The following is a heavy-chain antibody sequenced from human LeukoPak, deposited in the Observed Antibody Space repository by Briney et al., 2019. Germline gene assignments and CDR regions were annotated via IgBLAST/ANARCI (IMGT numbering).Heavy chain of an antibody. V-gene: IGHV3-7*01. Sequence: GGSLRLSCAVSGFTFSTYSMNWVRQAPGKGLEWVANINQDGSEKYYVDSVKGRFTISRDNAKNSLYLQMNSLRAEDTAVYYCARDKSVYYDTSGSRFDYWGQGTLVTVSS. D-gene: IGHD3-22*01. CDR3: ARDKSVYYDTSGSRFDY. CDR1: GFTFSTYS. J-gene: IGHJ4*02. CDR2: INQDGSEK.